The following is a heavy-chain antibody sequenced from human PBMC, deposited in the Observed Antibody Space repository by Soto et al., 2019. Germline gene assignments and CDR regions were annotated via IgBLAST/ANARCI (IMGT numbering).Heavy chain of an antibody. Sequence: QVQLVQSGAAVKKPGSSVKVSCKASGGTFSSYAISWVRQAPGQGLEWMGGIIPIFGTANYAQKFQGRVTITADESTSTAYMELSSLRSEDTAVYYCARVPPPKQWLVLGYFQHWGQGTLVTVSS. CDR1: GGTFSSYA. D-gene: IGHD6-19*01. V-gene: IGHV1-69*12. CDR3: ARVPPPKQWLVLGYFQH. CDR2: IIPIFGTA. J-gene: IGHJ1*01.